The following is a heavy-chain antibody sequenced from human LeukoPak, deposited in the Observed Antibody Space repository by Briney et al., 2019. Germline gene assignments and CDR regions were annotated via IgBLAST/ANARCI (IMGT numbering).Heavy chain of an antibody. J-gene: IGHJ4*02. CDR3: AKDFRIGYSAHFDY. CDR2: IYENGGTT. Sequence: GGSLRLSCVGSGFTFRSHAMSWVRQAPEKGLEFVSGIYENGGTTYYADSVKGRFSISRDNSKNTLYLQMDSLRGEDTAAYYCAKDFRIGYSAHFDYWGQGALVTVSS. V-gene: IGHV3-23*01. CDR1: GFTFRSHA. D-gene: IGHD2-21*01.